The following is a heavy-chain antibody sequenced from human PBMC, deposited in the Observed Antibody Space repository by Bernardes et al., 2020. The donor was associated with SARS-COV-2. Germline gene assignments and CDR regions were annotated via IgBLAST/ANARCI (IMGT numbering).Heavy chain of an antibody. CDR3: AREPIAARPGIWFDP. CDR2: IKQDGSEK. J-gene: IGHJ5*02. Sequence: GGSLRLSCAASGFTFSSYWMTWVRQAPGKGLEWVANIKQDGSEKHYVDSVKGRFTISRDNAKNSLYLQMDSLRAEDTALYYCAREPIAARPGIWFDPWGQGTLVTVSS. D-gene: IGHD6-6*01. V-gene: IGHV3-7*03. CDR1: GFTFSSYW.